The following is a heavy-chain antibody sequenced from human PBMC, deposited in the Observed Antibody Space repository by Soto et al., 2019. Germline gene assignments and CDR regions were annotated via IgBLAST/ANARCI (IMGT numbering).Heavy chain of an antibody. CDR3: APLSVSLSGPYGIHV. D-gene: IGHD2-15*01. J-gene: IGHJ6*02. CDR1: GYSVSSSDYY. CDR2: MFYSGLT. Sequence: ETLSLTCSVSGYSVSSSDYYWAWIRQPPAKGLEWIGSMFYSGLTYYNPSLKSRVTLSVDTSKNQFSVRLNSVTAADTAVYYCAPLSVSLSGPYGIHVWGQGTTVTSP. V-gene: IGHV4-39*01.